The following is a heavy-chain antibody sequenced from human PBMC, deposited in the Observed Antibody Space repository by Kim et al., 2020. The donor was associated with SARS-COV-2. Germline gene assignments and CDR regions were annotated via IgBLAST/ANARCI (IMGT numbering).Heavy chain of an antibody. CDR2: IYYTGST. V-gene: IGHV4-59*01. CDR1: GGSISSYY. Sequence: SETLSLTCTVSGGSISSYYWSWIRQPPGKGLEWIGYIYYTGSTTYNPSLKSRVTISVDTSKNQFSLKLSSVTAADTAVYYCARVASSIAVAVAFAPWGQGTLVSVSS. CDR3: ARVASSIAVAVAFAP. D-gene: IGHD6-19*01. J-gene: IGHJ5*02.